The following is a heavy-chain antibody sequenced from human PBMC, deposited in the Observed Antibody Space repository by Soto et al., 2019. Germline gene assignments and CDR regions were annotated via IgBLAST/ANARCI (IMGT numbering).Heavy chain of an antibody. CDR2: ISSSGSTI. CDR1: GFTFSSYE. Sequence: PGGSLRLSCAASGFTFSSYEMNWVRQAPGKGLEWVSYISSSGSTIYYADSVKGRFTISRDNAKNSLYLQMNSLRAEDTAVYYCAREDYYDSSGYYSAPDYWGQGTLVTVSS. D-gene: IGHD3-22*01. V-gene: IGHV3-48*03. CDR3: AREDYYDSSGYYSAPDY. J-gene: IGHJ4*02.